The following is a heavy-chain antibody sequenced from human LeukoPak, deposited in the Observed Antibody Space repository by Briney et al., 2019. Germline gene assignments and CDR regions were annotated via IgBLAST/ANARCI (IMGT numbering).Heavy chain of an antibody. J-gene: IGHJ5*02. CDR1: GFTFSSYA. Sequence: GGSLRLSCAASGFTFSSYAMHWGRQAPGKALEWVAVISYDGSNKYYADSVKGRFTISRDNSKNTLYLQMNSLRAEDTAVYYCARVIRGGENWFDPWGQGTLVTVSS. CDR3: ARVIRGGENWFDP. D-gene: IGHD4-23*01. CDR2: ISYDGSNK. V-gene: IGHV3-30-3*01.